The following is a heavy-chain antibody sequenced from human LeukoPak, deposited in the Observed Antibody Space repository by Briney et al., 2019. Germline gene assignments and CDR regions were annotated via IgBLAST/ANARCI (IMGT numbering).Heavy chain of an antibody. CDR2: IIPIFGTA. Sequence: SVTVSFTASGCTFISYAISWVRQAPGQGHEWMGGIIPIFGTANYAQKFQGRVTITADKSTSTAYMELSSLRSEDTAVHYCARDNGWQYCSGGSCYLLDYWGQGTLVTVSS. V-gene: IGHV1-69*06. J-gene: IGHJ4*02. CDR3: ARDNGWQYCSGGSCYLLDY. CDR1: GCTFISYA. D-gene: IGHD2-15*01.